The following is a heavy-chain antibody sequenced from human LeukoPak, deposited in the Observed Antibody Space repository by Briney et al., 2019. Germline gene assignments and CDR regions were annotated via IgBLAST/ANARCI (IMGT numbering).Heavy chain of an antibody. CDR2: INHSGST. D-gene: IGHD2-2*01. Sequence: SETLSLTCAVYGGSFSGYYWSWIRQPPGKGLEWIGEINHSGSTNYNPSLKSRVTISVDTSKNQFSLKVSSVTAADTAVYYCARQATIVVVPAAIYYYYYMDVWGKGTTVTVSS. V-gene: IGHV4-34*01. CDR1: GGSFSGYY. CDR3: ARQATIVVVPAAIYYYYYMDV. J-gene: IGHJ6*03.